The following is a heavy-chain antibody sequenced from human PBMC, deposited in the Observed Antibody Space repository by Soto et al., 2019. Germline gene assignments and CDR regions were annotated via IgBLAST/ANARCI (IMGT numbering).Heavy chain of an antibody. CDR3: GRYCSSTSCYSVAFDI. J-gene: IGHJ3*02. D-gene: IGHD2-2*01. V-gene: IGHV4-4*02. Sequence: QVQLQESGPGLVKPSGTLSLTCAVSGGSISSSNWWSWVRQPPGKGLEWIGEIYHSGSTNYNPSLKKRVTISVYKYKTQFSPKLSSVTAADTAVYYRGRYCSSTSCYSVAFDIWGQWTMVTVSS. CDR2: IYHSGST. CDR1: GGSISSSNW.